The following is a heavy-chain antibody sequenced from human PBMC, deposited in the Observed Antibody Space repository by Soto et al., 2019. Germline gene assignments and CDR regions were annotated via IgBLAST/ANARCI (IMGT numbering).Heavy chain of an antibody. CDR3: ARDRVYGAHYYYGMDV. CDR1: GYSFTRYY. Sequence: QVQLVQSGAEVKKPGASVKVSCKASGYSFTRYYMHWVRQAPGQGLEWMGIINPSSGSTNYARKFQGRVTMTRDMSTNTVYMEMSSLRSEDTAVYYCARDRVYGAHYYYGMDVWGQGTTVTVSS. CDR2: INPSSGST. J-gene: IGHJ6*02. V-gene: IGHV1-46*01. D-gene: IGHD4-17*01.